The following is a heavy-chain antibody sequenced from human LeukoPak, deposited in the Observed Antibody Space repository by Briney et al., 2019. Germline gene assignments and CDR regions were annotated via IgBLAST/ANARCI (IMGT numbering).Heavy chain of an antibody. V-gene: IGHV1-69*04. CDR1: GGTFSSYA. J-gene: IGHJ3*01. CDR3: AKPRDIDSWAFDV. Sequence: SVKVSCKASGGTFSSYAISWVRQAPGQGLEWMGRIIPILGIANYAQKFQGRVTITADKSTSTDYMELSSLRTEDTAVFYCAKPRDIDSWAFDVWGQGTMVTVSS. D-gene: IGHD2-15*01. CDR2: IIPILGIA.